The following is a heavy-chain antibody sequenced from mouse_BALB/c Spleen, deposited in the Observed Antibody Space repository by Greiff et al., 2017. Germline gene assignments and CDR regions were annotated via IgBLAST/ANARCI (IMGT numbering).Heavy chain of an antibody. D-gene: IGHD2-3*01. CDR1: GYNFTSYW. Sequence: QVQLQQPGAELVKPGTSVKLSCKASGYNFTSYWLNWVKLRPGQGLEWSGDIYPGSGSTNYNEKFKSKATLTVDTSSSTAYMQLSSLASEDSALYYCARGWSNFPMDYWGQGTSVTVSS. V-gene: IGHV1-55*01. CDR2: IYPGSGST. CDR3: ARGWSNFPMDY. J-gene: IGHJ4*01.